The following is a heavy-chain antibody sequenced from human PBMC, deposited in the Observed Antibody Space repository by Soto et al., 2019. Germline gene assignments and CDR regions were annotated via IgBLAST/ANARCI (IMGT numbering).Heavy chain of an antibody. CDR3: ARGHSDGWFDL. Sequence: GGPLRLSCAASGFTFSIYAMHWVRQAPGKGLEWVAVISYDGSNKYYADSVKGRFTISRDNSKNTVYLQMNSLRAEDSAVYYCARGHSDGWFDLWGQGTLDIVSS. CDR1: GFTFSIYA. CDR2: ISYDGSNK. J-gene: IGHJ5*02. D-gene: IGHD2-8*01. V-gene: IGHV3-30-3*01.